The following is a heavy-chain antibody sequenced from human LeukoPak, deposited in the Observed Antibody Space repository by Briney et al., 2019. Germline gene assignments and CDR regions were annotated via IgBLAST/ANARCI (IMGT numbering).Heavy chain of an antibody. CDR1: GFTSDDYA. V-gene: IGHV3-43D*03. D-gene: IGHD3-22*01. CDR3: AKAGNYYDSSGPLDAFDI. Sequence: GGSLRLSCAASGFTSDDYAMHWVRQAPGKGLEWVSLISWDGGSTYYADSVKGRFTISRDNSKNSLYLQMNSLRAEDTALYYCAKAGNYYDSSGPLDAFDIWGQGTMVTVSS. CDR2: ISWDGGST. J-gene: IGHJ3*02.